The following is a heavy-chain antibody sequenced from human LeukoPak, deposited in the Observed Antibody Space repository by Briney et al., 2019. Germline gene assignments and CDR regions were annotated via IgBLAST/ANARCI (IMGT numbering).Heavy chain of an antibody. V-gene: IGHV1-8*03. J-gene: IGHJ6*03. CDR1: GYTFTSYD. CDR3: ARGIVPNIAARRRVYYYYMDV. Sequence: ASVKVSCKASGYTFTSYDINWVRQATGQGLEWMGWMNPNSGNTGYAQKFQGRVTITRNTSISTAYMELSSLRSEDTAVYYCARGIVPNIAARRRVYYYYMDVWGKGTTVTVSS. CDR2: MNPNSGNT. D-gene: IGHD6-6*01.